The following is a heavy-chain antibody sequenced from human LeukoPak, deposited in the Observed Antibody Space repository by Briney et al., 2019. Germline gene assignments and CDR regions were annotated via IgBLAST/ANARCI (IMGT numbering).Heavy chain of an antibody. D-gene: IGHD6-19*01. CDR2: INPNSGGT. Sequence: ASVKVSCKASGYTFTGYYMHWVRQAPGQGLGWMGWINPNSGGTNYAQKFQGRVTMTRDTSISTAYMELSRLRSDDTAVYYCAISSGIAVAGTGDYFDYWGQGTLVTVSS. CDR1: GYTFTGYY. CDR3: AISSGIAVAGTGDYFDY. V-gene: IGHV1-2*02. J-gene: IGHJ4*02.